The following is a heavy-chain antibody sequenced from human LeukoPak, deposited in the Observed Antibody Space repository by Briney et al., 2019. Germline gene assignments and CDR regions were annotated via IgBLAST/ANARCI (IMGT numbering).Heavy chain of an antibody. Sequence: SETLSLTCAVYGGSFSGYYWSWIRQPPGKGLEWIGEINHSGSTNYIPSLKTRVTISVDTSRNHFSLELSSVTAADTAVYYCARGPPYYYDSSGYYRFDYWGQGTLVTVSS. J-gene: IGHJ4*02. CDR1: GGSFSGYY. D-gene: IGHD3-22*01. V-gene: IGHV4-34*01. CDR2: INHSGST. CDR3: ARGPPYYYDSSGYYRFDY.